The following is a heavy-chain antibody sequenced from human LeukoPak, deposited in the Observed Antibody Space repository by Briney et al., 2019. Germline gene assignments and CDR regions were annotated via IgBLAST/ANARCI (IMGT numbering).Heavy chain of an antibody. Sequence: GESLKISCQVSGYIFVNCWIGWVRQMPGKGLESMGIIYPDDSDTTYSPSFQGQVTISADKSISTLYLQWSSLKAADTAVYYCARQSRAGSKTRGYYFDYWGQGTLVTVSS. V-gene: IGHV5-51*01. CDR2: IYPDDSDT. J-gene: IGHJ4*02. CDR3: ARQSRAGSKTRGYYFDY. CDR1: GYIFVNCW. D-gene: IGHD3-10*01.